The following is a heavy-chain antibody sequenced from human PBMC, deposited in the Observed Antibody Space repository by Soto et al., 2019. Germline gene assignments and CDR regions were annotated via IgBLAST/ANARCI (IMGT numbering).Heavy chain of an antibody. CDR3: AGSVTSRGYYYYGMDV. D-gene: IGHD4-17*01. CDR2: IYHSGST. CDR1: GCSISSGYY. V-gene: IGHV4-38-2*01. Sequence: SETLSLTCAVSGCSISSGYYWGWIRQPPGKGLEWIGSIYHSGSTYYNPSLKSRVTISVDTSKNQFSLKLSSVTAADTAVYYCAGSVTSRGYYYYGMDVWGQGTTVTVSS. J-gene: IGHJ6*02.